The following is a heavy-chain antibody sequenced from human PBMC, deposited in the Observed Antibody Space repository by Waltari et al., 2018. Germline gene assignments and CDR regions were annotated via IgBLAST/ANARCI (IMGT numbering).Heavy chain of an antibody. V-gene: IGHV1-69*11. CDR2: LGTA. J-gene: IGHJ3*02. Sequence: LGTANYAQKFQGRVTITADESTSTAYMELSSLRSEDTAVYYCAREQRPRGAFDIWGQGTMVTVSS. CDR3: AREQRPRGAFDI. D-gene: IGHD1-1*01.